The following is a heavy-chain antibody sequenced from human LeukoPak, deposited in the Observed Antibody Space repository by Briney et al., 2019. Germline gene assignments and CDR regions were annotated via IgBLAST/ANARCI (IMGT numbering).Heavy chain of an antibody. V-gene: IGHV4-38-2*02. Sequence: PSETLSLTCAVSGYSISSGYYWGWIRQPPGKGLEWIGSIYHSGSTNYNPSLKSRVTISVDTSKNQFSPKLSSVTAADTAVYYCARDYGDYGAPFDYWGQGTLVTGSS. J-gene: IGHJ4*02. CDR2: IYHSGST. CDR3: ARDYGDYGAPFDY. CDR1: GYSISSGYY. D-gene: IGHD4-17*01.